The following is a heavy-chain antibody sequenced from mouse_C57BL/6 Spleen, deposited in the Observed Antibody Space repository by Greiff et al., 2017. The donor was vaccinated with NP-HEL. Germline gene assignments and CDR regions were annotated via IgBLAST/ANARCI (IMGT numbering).Heavy chain of an antibody. Sequence: QVQLQQPGAELVKPGASVKVSCKASGYTFTSYWMHWVKQRPGQGLEWIGRIHPSDSDTNYNQKFKGKATLTVDKSSSTAYMQLSSMTSEYSAVYYCAIGNSSYALDYWGQGTTVTVSS. J-gene: IGHJ4*01. CDR2: IHPSDSDT. V-gene: IGHV1-74*01. D-gene: IGHD1-1*01. CDR1: GYTFTSYW. CDR3: AIGNSSYALDY.